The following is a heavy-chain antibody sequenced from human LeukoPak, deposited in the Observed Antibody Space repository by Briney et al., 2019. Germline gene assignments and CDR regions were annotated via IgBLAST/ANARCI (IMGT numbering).Heavy chain of an antibody. V-gene: IGHV1-8*03. CDR3: ARVSSIAARPSFGY. D-gene: IGHD6-6*01. CDR2: MNPNSGNT. Sequence: GASVKVSCKASGYTFTSYDINWVRQATGQGLEWMGWMNPNSGNTGYAQKFQGRVTITRNTSISTAYMELSSLRSEGTAVYYCARVSSIAARPSFGYWGQGTLVTVSS. CDR1: GYTFTSYD. J-gene: IGHJ4*02.